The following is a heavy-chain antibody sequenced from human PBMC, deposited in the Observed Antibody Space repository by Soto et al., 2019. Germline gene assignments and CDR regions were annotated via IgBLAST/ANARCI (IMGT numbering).Heavy chain of an antibody. CDR2: VYYSGGT. CDR3: ARGVLVEGTSSPDMFDY. CDR1: GVSISSYY. J-gene: IGHJ4*02. D-gene: IGHD6-6*01. Sequence: PSETLSLTCTVSGVSISSYYWSWIRQPPGKGLEWIGYVYYSGGTNYNPSLKGRVTILLDAPKNQFSLKLSSVIAADTAVYYCARGVLVEGTSSPDMFDYWGQGTQVTVS. V-gene: IGHV4-59*01.